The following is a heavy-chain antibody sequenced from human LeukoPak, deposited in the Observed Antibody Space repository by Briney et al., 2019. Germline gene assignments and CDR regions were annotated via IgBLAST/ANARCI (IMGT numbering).Heavy chain of an antibody. Sequence: GGSLRLSCAASGFTFSSYSMNWVRQAPGKGLEWVSSISSSSSYIYYADSVKGRFTISRDNAKNSLYLQMNSLRAEDTAVYYCARGRGYSGYDYIDYWGQGTLVTVSS. CDR1: GFTFSSYS. CDR3: ARGRGYSGYDYIDY. J-gene: IGHJ4*02. CDR2: ISSSSSYI. V-gene: IGHV3-21*01. D-gene: IGHD5-12*01.